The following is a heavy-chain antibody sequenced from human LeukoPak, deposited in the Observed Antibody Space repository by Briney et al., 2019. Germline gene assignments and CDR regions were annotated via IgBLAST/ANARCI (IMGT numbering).Heavy chain of an antibody. V-gene: IGHV1-2*02. CDR3: ARGGGGAATGFH. J-gene: IGHJ4*02. CDR1: GYTFTDYY. D-gene: IGHD1-1*01. Sequence: GASVKLSCKASGYTFTDYYIHWVRHAPGQGLEWMGWIIPNSGDTNYAQKFQGRVTITRDTSIPTAYLALPRLISDHSAVYYCARGGGGAATGFHWGQGSLVTVSS. CDR2: IIPNSGDT.